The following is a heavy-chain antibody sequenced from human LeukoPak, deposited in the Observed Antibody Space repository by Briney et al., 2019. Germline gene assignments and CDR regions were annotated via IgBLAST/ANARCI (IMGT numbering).Heavy chain of an antibody. CDR2: IRSKANSYAT. Sequence: GGSLRLSCAASGFTFSGSAMHWVRQASGKGLEWVGRIRSKANSYATAYAASVKGRFTISRDDSKNTAYLQMNSLKTEDTAVYYCYARSFGGYGMDVWGQGTTVTVSS. J-gene: IGHJ6*02. CDR3: YARSFGGYGMDV. V-gene: IGHV3-73*01. D-gene: IGHD3-10*01. CDR1: GFTFSGSA.